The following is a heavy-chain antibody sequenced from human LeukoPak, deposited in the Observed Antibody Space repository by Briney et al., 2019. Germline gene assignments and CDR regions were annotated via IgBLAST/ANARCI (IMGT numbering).Heavy chain of an antibody. D-gene: IGHD3-10*01. J-gene: IGHJ6*02. Sequence: SETLSLTCAVYGGSFSGYYWSWFRHPPGKGLEWFGEINHSGSTNYNPSLKSRVTISVDTSKNQFSLKLSSVTAADTAVYYCARVGLLWFGELSNYYYGMDVWGQGTTVTVSS. V-gene: IGHV4-34*01. CDR3: ARVGLLWFGELSNYYYGMDV. CDR1: GGSFSGYY. CDR2: INHSGST.